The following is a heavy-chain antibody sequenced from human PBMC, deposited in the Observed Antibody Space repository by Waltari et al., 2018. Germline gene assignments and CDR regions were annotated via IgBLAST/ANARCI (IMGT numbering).Heavy chain of an antibody. CDR1: GYTFTDNY. Sequence: QVQLVQSGAEVKKPGASVKVSCKASGYTFTDNYMHWVRQAPGQGLEWMGWINPNNGGTNYAQKFHGRVTMTRDTSISTAFMGLSRLKSDDTSVYFCARGDPSVYYTSHMDVWGKGTTVTVSS. J-gene: IGHJ6*03. V-gene: IGHV1-2*02. D-gene: IGHD3-3*01. CDR2: INPNNGGT. CDR3: ARGDPSVYYTSHMDV.